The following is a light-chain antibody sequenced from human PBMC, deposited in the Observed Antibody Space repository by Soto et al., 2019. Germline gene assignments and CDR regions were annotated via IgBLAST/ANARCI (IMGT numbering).Light chain of an antibody. CDR2: GAS. Sequence: ETVLSQSPGTLSLSPGEKATLSCRASPSLSRTYLAWYQQKPDQAPRLVIYGASNRAAGIPDRFSGIGSGTDFTLTVSSLEPEYFAVYYCQQYVRSPNRFGQGTLLEVK. CDR3: QQYVRSPNR. CDR1: PSLSRTY. V-gene: IGKV3-20*01. J-gene: IGKJ5*01.